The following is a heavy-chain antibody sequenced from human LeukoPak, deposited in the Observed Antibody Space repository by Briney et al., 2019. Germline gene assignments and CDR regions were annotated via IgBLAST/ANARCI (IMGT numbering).Heavy chain of an antibody. D-gene: IGHD6-19*01. CDR3: ARDSGDAVAVNWYFDL. V-gene: IGHV1-2*06. J-gene: IGHJ2*01. Sequence: ASVKVSCKAFGYTFTGYYMHWVRQAPGQGLEWMGRINPNSGGTNYAQKFQGRVTMTRDTSISTAYMELSRLRSDDTAVYYCARDSGDAVAVNWYFDLWGRGTLVTVSS. CDR1: GYTFTGYY. CDR2: INPNSGGT.